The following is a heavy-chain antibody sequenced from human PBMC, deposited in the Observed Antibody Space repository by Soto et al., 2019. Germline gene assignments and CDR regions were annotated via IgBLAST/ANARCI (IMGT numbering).Heavy chain of an antibody. V-gene: IGHV3-21*01. CDR3: AREDSIIIPAVSDF. J-gene: IGHJ4*02. CDR1: GFYFNNYG. CDR2: VSKSDYT. Sequence: GGSLRLSCAVSGFYFNNYGINWVRQAPGKGLEWVSSVSKSDYTYYSDSVKGRFTISRDNAKNSVSLQMNSLRAEDTAVYYCAREDSIIIPAVSDFWGQGTLVTVSS. D-gene: IGHD2-2*01.